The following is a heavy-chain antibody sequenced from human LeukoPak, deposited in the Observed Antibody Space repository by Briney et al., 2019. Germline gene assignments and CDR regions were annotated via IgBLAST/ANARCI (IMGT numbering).Heavy chain of an antibody. Sequence: GESLKISCHTSGYYFTSYWIGWVRQMPGKGLEWRGIIYPSDSDTRYSPAFQGQVTISADNSISTAYLHWSSLKASDTAMYYCARIPGMGYMDVWGKGTTVTVSS. CDR1: GYYFTSYW. CDR3: ARIPGMGYMDV. J-gene: IGHJ6*03. V-gene: IGHV5-51*01. D-gene: IGHD2-21*01. CDR2: IYPSDSDT.